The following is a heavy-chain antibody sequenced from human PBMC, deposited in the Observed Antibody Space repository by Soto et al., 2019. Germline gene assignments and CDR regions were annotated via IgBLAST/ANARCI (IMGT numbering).Heavy chain of an antibody. CDR3: ARGVAPFDY. CDR2: FWHDGTKI. D-gene: IGHD5-12*01. J-gene: IGHJ4*02. CDR1: GFTFTTYA. V-gene: IGHV3-33*01. Sequence: QVQLVESGGGVVHPGRSLRLSCAASGFTFTTYAMHWVRQAPGKGLEWVALFWHDGTKICYADSVRGRFTVSRDISRNTLYLVMSSLRAEDTAVYYCARGVAPFDYWGRGTQVTVSS.